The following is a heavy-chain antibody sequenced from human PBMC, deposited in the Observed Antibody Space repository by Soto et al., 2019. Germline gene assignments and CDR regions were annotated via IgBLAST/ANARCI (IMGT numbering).Heavy chain of an antibody. D-gene: IGHD5-18*01. CDR1: GGSISSYY. V-gene: IGHV4-59*08. Sequence: PSETLSLTCTVSGGSISSYYWSWIRQPPGKGLEWIGYIYYSGSTNYNPSLKSRVTISVDTSKNQFSLKLSSVTAADTAVYYCARLIRAYGYLVDYWGQGTLVTVSS. CDR2: IYYSGST. CDR3: ARLIRAYGYLVDY. J-gene: IGHJ4*02.